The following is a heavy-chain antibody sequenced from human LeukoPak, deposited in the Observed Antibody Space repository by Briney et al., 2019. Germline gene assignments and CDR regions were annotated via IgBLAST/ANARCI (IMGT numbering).Heavy chain of an antibody. CDR3: ARDAPQVPAAGVLAS. CDR2: ISGSSTYI. D-gene: IGHD6-13*01. Sequence: GGSLRLSCAASGFTFSSNNMNWVRQAPGKGLEWVSFISGSSTYIYYADSVKGRFTISRDNAKNTLFLQMNSLRVEDTAIYYCARDAPQVPAAGVLASWGQGSLVTVSS. CDR1: GFTFSSNN. V-gene: IGHV3-21*04. J-gene: IGHJ5*02.